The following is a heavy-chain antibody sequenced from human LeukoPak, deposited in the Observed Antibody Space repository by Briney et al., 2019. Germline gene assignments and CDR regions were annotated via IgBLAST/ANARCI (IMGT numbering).Heavy chain of an antibody. CDR2: INSDGTTT. CDR1: GFTFSSYW. V-gene: IGHV3-74*03. CDR3: ASGYCSGGSCYRDYGANVPFDS. D-gene: IGHD2-15*01. J-gene: IGHJ4*02. Sequence: GGSLRLSCAASGFTFSSYWMHWVRQAPGKGLVWVSRINSDGTTTTYADSVKGRFTISRDNAKNTLYLQMNSLRAEDTAVYYCASGYCSGGSCYRDYGANVPFDSWGQGTLVTVSS.